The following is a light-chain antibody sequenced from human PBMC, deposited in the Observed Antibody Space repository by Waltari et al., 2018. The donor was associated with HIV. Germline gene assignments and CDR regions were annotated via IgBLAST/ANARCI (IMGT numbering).Light chain of an antibody. V-gene: IGLV3-25*03. J-gene: IGLJ3*02. Sequence: SYELTQPPSVSVSPGQTARIPCPGDALPKQYAYWYHQKPGQAPVLVIYKDTERPSGIPERFSGSSSGTTVTLTISGVQAEDEADYYCQSADSSGTWVFGGGTKLTVL. CDR2: KDT. CDR3: QSADSSGTWV. CDR1: ALPKQY.